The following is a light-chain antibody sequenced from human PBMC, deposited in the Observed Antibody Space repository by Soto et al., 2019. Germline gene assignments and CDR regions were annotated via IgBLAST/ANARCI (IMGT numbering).Light chain of an antibody. CDR1: QSISSY. CDR2: AAS. Sequence: DIQIIQSPASLSSCLVDIVTITCRASQSISSYLNWYQQKPGKAPKLLIYAASSLQSGVPSRFSGSGSGTDFTLTISSLQPEDFATYFCQQSYSTLWTFGQGTKVDI. V-gene: IGKV1-39*01. J-gene: IGKJ1*01. CDR3: QQSYSTLWT.